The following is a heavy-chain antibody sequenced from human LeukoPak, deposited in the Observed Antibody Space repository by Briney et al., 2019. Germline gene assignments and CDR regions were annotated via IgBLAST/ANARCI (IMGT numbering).Heavy chain of an antibody. CDR2: IYYSGRP. V-gene: IGHV4-39*01. D-gene: IGHD3-9*01. CDR1: GGSISSGIYY. Sequence: PSETLSLTCSVSGGSISSGIYYWGWIRQSPGKGLEWIGNIYYSGRPYYNPSLKSRVTISVDTSKNQFSLNLSSVTAADTAVYYCARHYDILTGFYSGRFHHWGQGTLVAISS. CDR3: ARHYDILTGFYSGRFHH. J-gene: IGHJ4*02.